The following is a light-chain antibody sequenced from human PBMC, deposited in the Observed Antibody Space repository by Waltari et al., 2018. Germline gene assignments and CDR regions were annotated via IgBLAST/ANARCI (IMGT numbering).Light chain of an antibody. J-gene: IGLJ1*01. Sequence: SYEVIQPPSVSVSPGQTATITCSGDKLGGRPTSWCQQRPGRSPVFPIFQSGRRPSGVPDRFSGSKSDTSTSLTISGLRSEDEAEYYCASWDDSLSAYVFGTGTKVTVL. CDR3: ASWDDSLSAYV. V-gene: IGLV3-1*01. CDR2: QSG. CDR1: KLGGRP.